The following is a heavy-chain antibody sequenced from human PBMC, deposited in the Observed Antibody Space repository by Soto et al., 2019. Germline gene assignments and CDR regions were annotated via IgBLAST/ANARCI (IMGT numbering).Heavy chain of an antibody. CDR2: IGNRGTGI. CDR1: GFTFGDYY. J-gene: IGHJ5*02. CDR3: ARDLRAVGMASRFDP. D-gene: IGHD6-13*01. Sequence: QVQLVESGGGLVKPGGSLRLSCAASGFTFGDYYMTWIRQAPGKGLEWVSFIGNRGTGIYYADSVKGRFNIVRDNAKNSLYLQMNSLRAEDTAMYYCARDLRAVGMASRFDPWGQGTLVTVSS. V-gene: IGHV3-11*01.